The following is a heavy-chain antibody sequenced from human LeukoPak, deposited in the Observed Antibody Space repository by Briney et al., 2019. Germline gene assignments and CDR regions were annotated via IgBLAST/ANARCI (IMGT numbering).Heavy chain of an antibody. CDR3: AREREKPCSGGSCYDLYYYGMDV. J-gene: IGHJ6*02. D-gene: IGHD2-15*01. Sequence: SVKVSCKASGGTFSSYAISWVRQAPGQGLEWMGGIIPIFGTANYAQKFQGRVTITADESTSTAYMELSSLRSKDTAVYYCAREREKPCSGGSCYDLYYYGMDVWGQGTTVTVSS. V-gene: IGHV1-69*13. CDR2: IIPIFGTA. CDR1: GGTFSSYA.